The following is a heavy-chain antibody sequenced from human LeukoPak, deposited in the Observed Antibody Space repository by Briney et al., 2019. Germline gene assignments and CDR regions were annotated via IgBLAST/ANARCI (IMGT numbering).Heavy chain of an antibody. V-gene: IGHV4-59*01. D-gene: IGHD5-18*01. CDR2: IYYSGST. CDR1: GGSISSYY. CDR3: ARGIQLWSEYSYMDV. Sequence: SETLTLTCTVSGGSISSYYWSWIRQPPGKGLEWIGYIYYSGSTNYNPSLKSRVTISVDTSKNQFPLKLSSVTAADTAVYYCARGIQLWSEYSYMDVWGKGTTVTVSS. J-gene: IGHJ6*03.